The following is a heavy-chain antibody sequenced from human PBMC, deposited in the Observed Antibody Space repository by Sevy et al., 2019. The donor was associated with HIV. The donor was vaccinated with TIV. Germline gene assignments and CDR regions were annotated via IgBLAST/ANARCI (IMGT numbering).Heavy chain of an antibody. D-gene: IGHD3-16*01. Sequence: SETLSLTCTVSGGSMSTYYWSWIRQPPGKGLEWIGYIYYSGSTNYNPSLKSRVTISVDTSKNQFSLKLGSVTAADTGVNYSAGGGGGHAFDYWVQGTLVTVSS. CDR3: AGGGGGHAFDY. V-gene: IGHV4-59*01. CDR2: IYYSGST. J-gene: IGHJ4*02. CDR1: GGSMSTYY.